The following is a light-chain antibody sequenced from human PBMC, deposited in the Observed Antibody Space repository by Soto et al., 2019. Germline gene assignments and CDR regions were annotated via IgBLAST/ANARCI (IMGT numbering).Light chain of an antibody. Sequence: QPVLTQSSSASASLGSSVKLTCTLSSGHSSYIIAWHQQQPGKAPRYLMMLGGAGIHKKGSGIPDRFSGSSSGAERYLTISSLQSDDEADYYCETWGSDTQVFGGGTKLTVL. V-gene: IGLV4-60*03. J-gene: IGLJ2*01. CDR1: SGHSSYI. CDR3: ETWGSDTQV. CDR2: LGGAGIH.